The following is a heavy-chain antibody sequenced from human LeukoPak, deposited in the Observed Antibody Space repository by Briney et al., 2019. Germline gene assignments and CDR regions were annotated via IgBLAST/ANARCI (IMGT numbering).Heavy chain of an antibody. Sequence: GASVKVSCKASGYTFTSYDINWVRQATGQGLEWMGWMNPNSGNTGYAQKFQGRVTMTRNTSISTAYMELSSLRSEDTAVYYCARVPSSSWYLRGYYYGMDVWGQGTTVTVSS. CDR2: MNPNSGNT. CDR3: ARVPSSSWYLRGYYYGMDV. J-gene: IGHJ6*02. V-gene: IGHV1-8*01. D-gene: IGHD6-13*01. CDR1: GYTFTSYD.